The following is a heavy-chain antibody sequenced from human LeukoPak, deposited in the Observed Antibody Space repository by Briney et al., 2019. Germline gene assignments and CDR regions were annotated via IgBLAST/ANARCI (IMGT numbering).Heavy chain of an antibody. CDR1: GYTFTGCY. J-gene: IGHJ3*02. CDR3: ARYYYDSSGSWEGTQDAFDI. Sequence: GASVKASCKASGYTFTGCYMHWVRQAPGQGLEWMGWINPNSGGTNYAQKFQGRVTMTRDTSISTAYMELSRLRSDDTAVYYCARYYYDSSGSWEGTQDAFDIWGQGTMVTVSS. CDR2: INPNSGGT. D-gene: IGHD3-22*01. V-gene: IGHV1-2*02.